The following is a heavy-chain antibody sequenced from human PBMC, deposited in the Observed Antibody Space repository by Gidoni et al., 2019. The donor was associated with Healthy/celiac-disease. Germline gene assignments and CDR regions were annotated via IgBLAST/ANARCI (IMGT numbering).Heavy chain of an antibody. Sequence: EVQLVESGGCLVQPGGSLRLSCAASGFTFSSSAMSWVRQAPGKGLEWVSAISGSGGSTYYADSVKGRFTISRDNSKNTLYLQMNSLRAEDTAVYYCAKDITMVRGVINVWGKGTTVTVSS. D-gene: IGHD3-10*01. CDR3: AKDITMVRGVINV. J-gene: IGHJ6*04. CDR1: GFTFSSSA. V-gene: IGHV3-23*04. CDR2: ISGSGGST.